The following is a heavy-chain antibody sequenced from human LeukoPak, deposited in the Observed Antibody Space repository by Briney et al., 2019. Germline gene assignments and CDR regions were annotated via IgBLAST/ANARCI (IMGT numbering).Heavy chain of an antibody. CDR3: TRDAYYYDSSGYSD. J-gene: IGHJ4*02. CDR1: GFTFGDYA. V-gene: IGHV3-49*04. CDR2: IRSKAYGGTT. Sequence: GGSLRLSCTASGFTFGDYAMSWVRQAPGKGLEWVGFIRSKAYGGTTEYAASVKGRFTISRDDSKSIACLQMNSLKTEDTAVYYCTRDAYYYDSSGYSDWGQGTLVTVSS. D-gene: IGHD3-22*01.